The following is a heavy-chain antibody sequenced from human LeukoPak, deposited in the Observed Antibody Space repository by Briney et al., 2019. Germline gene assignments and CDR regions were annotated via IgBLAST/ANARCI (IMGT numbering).Heavy chain of an antibody. CDR1: GFTFSSYA. J-gene: IGHJ4*02. CDR3: ARDRHRDYSNPYYFDY. Sequence: GGSLRLSCAASGFTFSSYAMSWVRQAPGKGLEWVSAISGSGGSTYYADSVKGRFTISRDNSKNTLYLQMNSLRAEDTAVYYCARDRHRDYSNPYYFDYWGQGTLVTVSS. D-gene: IGHD4-11*01. CDR2: ISGSGGST. V-gene: IGHV3-23*01.